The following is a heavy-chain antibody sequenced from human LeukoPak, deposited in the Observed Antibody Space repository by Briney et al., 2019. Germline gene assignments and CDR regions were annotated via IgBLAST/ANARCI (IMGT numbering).Heavy chain of an antibody. J-gene: IGHJ4*02. Sequence: GRSLRLSCAASGFTFSSYGMHWVRQAPGKGLEWVAVMSYDGSNKYYADSVKGRFTISRDNSKNTLYLQMNSLRAEDTAVYYCAKGFHSGYAIHYWGQGTLVTVSS. V-gene: IGHV3-30*18. CDR2: MSYDGSNK. CDR3: AKGFHSGYAIHY. D-gene: IGHD5-12*01. CDR1: GFTFSSYG.